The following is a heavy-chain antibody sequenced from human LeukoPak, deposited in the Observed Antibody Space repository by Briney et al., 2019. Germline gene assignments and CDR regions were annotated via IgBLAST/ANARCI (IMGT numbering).Heavy chain of an antibody. V-gene: IGHV4-59*01. D-gene: IGHD3-10*01. CDR3: ARAATLADRAFDY. J-gene: IGHJ4*02. Sequence: PSETLSLTCTVSGGSISSYYWSWIRQPPGKGLEWIGYIYYNGSTNYNPSLKSRVTISVDTSKNQFSLKLSSVTAADTAVYYCARAATLADRAFDYWGQGTLVTVSS. CDR1: GGSISSYY. CDR2: IYYNGST.